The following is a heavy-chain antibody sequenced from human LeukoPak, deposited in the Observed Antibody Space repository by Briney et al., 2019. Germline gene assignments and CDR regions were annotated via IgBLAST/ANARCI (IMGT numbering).Heavy chain of an antibody. CDR2: VSSTGSCT. J-gene: IGHJ5*02. CDR3: AKDGPLLSFGPTDA. CDR1: GFTFSTYG. Sequence: GGPLRLSCVASGFTFSTYGMSWVRQAPGKGMEWVAAVSSTGSCTYYPDSLKGRFIISRDNSQNTVFLQMSSLRPEDTAFYFCAKDGPLLSFGPTDAWGQGILVTVSS. V-gene: IGHV3-23*01. D-gene: IGHD3-10*01.